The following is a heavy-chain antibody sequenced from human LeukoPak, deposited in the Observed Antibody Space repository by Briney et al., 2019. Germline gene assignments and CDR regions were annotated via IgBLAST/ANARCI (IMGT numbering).Heavy chain of an antibody. CDR1: GFTFSSYG. Sequence: GGTLRLSCAASGFTFSSYGMSWVRQAPGKGLEWVSAISGSGGSTYYADSVKGRFTISRDNSKNTLYLQMNSLRAEDTAVYYCAKDVGLWFGEYYFDYWGQGTLVTVSS. J-gene: IGHJ4*02. CDR2: ISGSGGST. V-gene: IGHV3-23*01. CDR3: AKDVGLWFGEYYFDY. D-gene: IGHD3-10*01.